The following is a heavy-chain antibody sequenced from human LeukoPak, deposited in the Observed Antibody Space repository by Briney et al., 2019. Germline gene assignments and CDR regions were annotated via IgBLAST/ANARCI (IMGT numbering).Heavy chain of an antibody. CDR1: GFTFSDYY. CDR3: ARTRGSYNYYYYYMDV. V-gene: IGHV3-11*01. D-gene: IGHD3-16*01. Sequence: GGSLRLSCAASGFTFSDYYMSWIRQAPGKGLECASVKGRFTISRDNAKNSLYLQMNSLRAEDTAVYYCARTRGSYNYYYYYMDVWGKGTTVTVSS. J-gene: IGHJ6*03.